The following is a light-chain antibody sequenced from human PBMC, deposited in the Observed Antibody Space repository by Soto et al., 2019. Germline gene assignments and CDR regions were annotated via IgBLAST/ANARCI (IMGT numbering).Light chain of an antibody. CDR1: QSVSSY. V-gene: IGKV3-11*01. Sequence: EIVLTQSPATLSLSPGERATLSCRASQSVSSYLAWYQQKPGQAPRLLIYDASNRATGIPARFSGSGSGTDFTLTISSLEPEDFAVYYCQQRSNWPYIVGQGTKLEIK. CDR3: QQRSNWPYI. J-gene: IGKJ2*01. CDR2: DAS.